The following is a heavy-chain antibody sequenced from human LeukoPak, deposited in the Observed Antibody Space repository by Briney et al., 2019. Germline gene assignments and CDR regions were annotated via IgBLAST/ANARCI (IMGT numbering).Heavy chain of an antibody. CDR2: ISASGGST. D-gene: IGHD3-22*01. CDR1: GLTFSRYA. V-gene: IGHV3-23*01. J-gene: IGHJ3*02. Sequence: PGGSLRLSCAASGLTFSRYAMSWVRQAPGKGLELVSAISASGGSTYYADSVKGRFTISRDNSNNTLYLQMNSLRVEDTAVYYCAKEVYYFDTSGLYSFAFDIWGQGTMVTVPS. CDR3: AKEVYYFDTSGLYSFAFDI.